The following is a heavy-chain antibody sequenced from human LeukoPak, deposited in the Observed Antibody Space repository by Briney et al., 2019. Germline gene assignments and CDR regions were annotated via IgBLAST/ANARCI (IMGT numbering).Heavy chain of an antibody. Sequence: SETLSLTCTVSGGSISSYYWSWIRQPPGKGPEWIGYIYYSGSTNYNPSLKSRVTISVDTSKNQFSLKLSSVTAADTAVYYCASSSTVVTGYFDYWGQGTLVTVSS. V-gene: IGHV4-59*08. CDR3: ASSSTVVTGYFDY. CDR2: IYYSGST. CDR1: GGSISSYY. J-gene: IGHJ4*02. D-gene: IGHD4-23*01.